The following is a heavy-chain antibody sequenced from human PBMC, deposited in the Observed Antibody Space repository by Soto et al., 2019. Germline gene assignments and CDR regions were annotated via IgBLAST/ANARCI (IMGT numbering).Heavy chain of an antibody. CDR1: GFTFSSYG. D-gene: IGHD5-12*01. Sequence: GGSLRLSCAASGFTFSSYGMHWVRQAPGKGLEWVAVISYDGSNKYYADSVKGRFTISRDNSKNTLYLQMNSLRAEDTAVYYCAKDRGYSGYDSLDYWGQGTLVTVSS. CDR2: ISYDGSNK. J-gene: IGHJ4*02. CDR3: AKDRGYSGYDSLDY. V-gene: IGHV3-30*18.